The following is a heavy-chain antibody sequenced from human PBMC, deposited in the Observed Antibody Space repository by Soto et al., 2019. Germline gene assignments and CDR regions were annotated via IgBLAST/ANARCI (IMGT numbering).Heavy chain of an antibody. CDR3: AISADIVVVPAAIGGGRYYYYGMDV. CDR2: INPNSGGT. V-gene: IGHV1-2*02. J-gene: IGHJ6*02. CDR1: GYTFTGYY. D-gene: IGHD2-2*01. Sequence: ASVKVSCKASGYTFTGYYMHWVRQAPGQGLEWMGWINPNSGGTNYAQKFQGRVTMTRDTSISTAYMELSRLRSDDTAVYYCAISADIVVVPAAIGGGRYYYYGMDVWGQGTTVTVSS.